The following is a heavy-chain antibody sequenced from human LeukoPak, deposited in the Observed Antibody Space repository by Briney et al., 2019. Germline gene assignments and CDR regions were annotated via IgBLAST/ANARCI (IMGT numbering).Heavy chain of an antibody. V-gene: IGHV3-7*01. Sequence: PGGSLRLSCAASGFTFSSYWMSWVRQAPGKGLEWVANIKQDGSEKYYVDSAKGRFTISRDNAKNSLYLQMNSLRAEDTAVYYCARDKAVAGYYYYYYMDAWGKGTTVTVSS. J-gene: IGHJ6*03. CDR3: ARDKAVAGYYYYYYMDA. CDR1: GFTFSSYW. D-gene: IGHD6-19*01. CDR2: IKQDGSEK.